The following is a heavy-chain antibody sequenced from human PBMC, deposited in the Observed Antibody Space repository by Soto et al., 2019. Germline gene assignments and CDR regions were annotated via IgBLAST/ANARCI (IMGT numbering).Heavy chain of an antibody. CDR1: GFTFSSYE. J-gene: IGHJ4*02. Sequence: EVQLVESGGGLVQPGGSLRLSCAASGFTFSSYEMNWVRQAPGKGLEWVSYISSSGSTIYYADSVKGRFTISRDNAKNSLYLQMNSLRAEDTAVYYCARGNPGRELQDLPEFDYWGQGTLVTVSS. D-gene: IGHD1-26*01. CDR2: ISSSGSTI. V-gene: IGHV3-48*03. CDR3: ARGNPGRELQDLPEFDY.